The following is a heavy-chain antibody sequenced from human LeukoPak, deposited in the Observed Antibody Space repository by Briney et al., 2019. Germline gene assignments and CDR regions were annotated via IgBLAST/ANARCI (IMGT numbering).Heavy chain of an antibody. CDR3: APRDWNDGPASH. V-gene: IGHV3-30*02. J-gene: IGHJ4*02. Sequence: GGSLRLSCAASGFTFSSYGMHWVRQAPGKGLEWVAFIRYDGSNKYYADSVKGRFTTSRDNSKNTLYLQVNSLRAEDTAVYYCAPRDWNDGPASHWGQGTLVTVSS. CDR2: IRYDGSNK. D-gene: IGHD1-1*01. CDR1: GFTFSSYG.